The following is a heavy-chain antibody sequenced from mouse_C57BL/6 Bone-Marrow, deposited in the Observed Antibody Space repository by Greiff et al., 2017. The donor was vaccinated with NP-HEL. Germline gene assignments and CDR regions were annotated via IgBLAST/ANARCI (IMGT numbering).Heavy chain of an antibody. Sequence: QVQLQQSGPELVKPGASVKMSCKASGYTFTDYVISWVKQRTGQGLEWIGEIFPGSGNTYYNEKFKGKATLTADKSSITAYMHLSSLTSEDSAVYFCARGGYGTFAYWGQGTLVTVSA. V-gene: IGHV1-77*01. CDR1: GYTFTDYV. CDR2: IFPGSGNT. D-gene: IGHD1-1*01. CDR3: ARGGYGTFAY. J-gene: IGHJ3*01.